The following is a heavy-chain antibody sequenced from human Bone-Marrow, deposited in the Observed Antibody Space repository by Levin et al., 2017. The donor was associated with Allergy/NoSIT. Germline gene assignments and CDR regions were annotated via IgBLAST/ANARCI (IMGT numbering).Heavy chain of an antibody. CDR1: GYTFTGQY. Sequence: PGESLKISCQGSGYTFTGQYVHWVRQAPGQGLEYMGWIDPNSGATKYAQKFQGRVTMTRDTSISTAYIEVSSLRSDDTAVYYCVRDSLTCRNYFCDGEDLHYWGQGTLVTVSS. V-gene: IGHV1-2*02. CDR2: IDPNSGAT. J-gene: IGHJ4*02. CDR3: VRDSLTCRNYFCDGEDLHY. D-gene: IGHD3-10*01.